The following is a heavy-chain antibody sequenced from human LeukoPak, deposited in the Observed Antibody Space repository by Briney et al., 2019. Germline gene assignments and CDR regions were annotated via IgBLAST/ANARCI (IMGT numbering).Heavy chain of an antibody. CDR3: ARDDYDFWSGLYYMDV. CDR1: GGSFSGYY. D-gene: IGHD3-3*01. CDR2: INHSGST. Sequence: PSETLSLTCAVYGGSFSGYYWSWIRQPPGKGLEWIGEINHSGSTNYNPSLKSRVTISVDTSKNQFSLKLSSVTAADTAVYYCARDDYDFWSGLYYMDVWGKGTTVTVSS. J-gene: IGHJ6*03. V-gene: IGHV4-34*01.